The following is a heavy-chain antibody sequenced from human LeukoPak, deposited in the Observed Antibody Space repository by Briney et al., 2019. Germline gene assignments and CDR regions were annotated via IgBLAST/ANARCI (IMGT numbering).Heavy chain of an antibody. V-gene: IGHV3-21*01. D-gene: IGHD2-15*01. CDR2: MIRSTSYA. CDR3: ARGYGPFDY. Sequence: KPGGSLRPSCVVSGFTFSSYSMNWVRQAPGKGLEWVSSMIRSTSYAYYADSVKGRFTISRDNANTSLWLRMDSLRAEDTTVYYCARGYGPFDYWGQGTLVTVSS. J-gene: IGHJ4*02. CDR1: GFTFSSYS.